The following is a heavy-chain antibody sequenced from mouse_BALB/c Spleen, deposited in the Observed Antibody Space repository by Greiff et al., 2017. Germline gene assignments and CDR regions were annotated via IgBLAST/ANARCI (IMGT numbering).Heavy chain of an antibody. D-gene: IGHD2-1*01. Sequence: QVRLQQSGAELVRPGSSVKISCKASGYAFSSYWMNWVKQRPGQGLEWIGQIYPGDGDTNYNGKFKGKATLTADKSSSTAYMQLSSLTSEDSAVYFCAIYYGNYGGFAYWGQGTLVTVSA. J-gene: IGHJ3*01. CDR1: GYAFSSYW. CDR3: AIYYGNYGGFAY. CDR2: IYPGDGDT. V-gene: IGHV1-80*01.